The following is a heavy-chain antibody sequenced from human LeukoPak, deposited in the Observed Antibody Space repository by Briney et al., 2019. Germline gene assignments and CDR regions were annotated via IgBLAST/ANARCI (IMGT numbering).Heavy chain of an antibody. V-gene: IGHV1-8*02. J-gene: IGHJ4*02. CDR2: MNPNSGNT. CDR3: ARGASRSFDY. Sequence: ASVKVSCKASGYTFTTYEIHWVRQAPGQGLEWMGWMNPNSGNTAYVQKFQGRVTMTRTTSINTAYMGLSGLRSADTAVYYCARGASRSFDYWGQGTLVTVSS. CDR1: GYTFTTYE.